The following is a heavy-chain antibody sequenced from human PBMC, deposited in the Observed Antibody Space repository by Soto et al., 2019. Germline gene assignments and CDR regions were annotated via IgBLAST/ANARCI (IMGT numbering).Heavy chain of an antibody. CDR1: GYTFTGYA. CDR2: INAGNGNT. D-gene: IGHD3-10*01. V-gene: IGHV1-3*01. J-gene: IGHJ6*02. Sequence: ASVKVSCKASGYTFTGYAMHWVRQAPGQRLEWMGWINAGNGNTKYSQKFQGRVTITRDTSASTAYMELSSLRSEDTAVYYCARDGDGAARNYYYGMDVWGQGTTVTVSS. CDR3: ARDGDGAARNYYYGMDV.